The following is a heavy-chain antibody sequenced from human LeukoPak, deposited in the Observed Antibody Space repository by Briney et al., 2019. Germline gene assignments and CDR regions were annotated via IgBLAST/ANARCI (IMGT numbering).Heavy chain of an antibody. D-gene: IGHD3-22*01. J-gene: IGHJ4*02. CDR1: GGSISSGGYY. CDR3: ARSRQRDYDSNPAIDY. V-gene: IGHV4-31*03. CDR2: IYYSGST. Sequence: SQTLSLTCTVPGGSISSGGYYWSWIRQHPGKGLEWIGYIYYSGSTYYNPSLKSRVTISVDTSKNQFSLKLSSVTAADTAVYYCARSRQRDYDSNPAIDYWGQGTLVTVSS.